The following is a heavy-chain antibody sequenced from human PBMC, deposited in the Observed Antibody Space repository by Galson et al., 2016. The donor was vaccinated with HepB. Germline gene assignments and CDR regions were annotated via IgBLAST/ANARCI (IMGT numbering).Heavy chain of an antibody. D-gene: IGHD4-17*01. Sequence: SLRLSCAASGFSFKNYGMHWVRQAPGKGLEWVAGTSFDGANKYYRHSVKGRLTISRDNSENTLYLQMNSVRVDDAAVYYCAKEEGTTLTKNFFDVWGQGSLVTVSS. CDR2: TSFDGANK. V-gene: IGHV3-30*18. CDR1: GFSFKNYG. J-gene: IGHJ4*02. CDR3: AKEEGTTLTKNFFDV.